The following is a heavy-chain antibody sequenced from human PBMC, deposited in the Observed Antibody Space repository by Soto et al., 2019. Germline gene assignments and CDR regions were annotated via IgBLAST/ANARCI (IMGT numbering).Heavy chain of an antibody. CDR2: IYHSGCT. CDR3: ARGRTTVTTLGY. J-gene: IGHJ4*02. D-gene: IGHD4-4*01. V-gene: IGHV4-30-2*01. CDR1: GGSISSGGYS. Sequence: QLQLQESGSGLVKPSQTLSLTCAVSGGSISSGGYSWSWIRQPPGKGLEWIGYIYHSGCTYYNPSLQSRVTISADRAQTQFPLKLSSGTASDTAVYYCARGRTTVTTLGYWGQGTLVTVAS.